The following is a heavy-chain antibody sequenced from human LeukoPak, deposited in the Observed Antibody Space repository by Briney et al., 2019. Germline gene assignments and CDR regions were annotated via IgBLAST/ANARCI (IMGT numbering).Heavy chain of an antibody. J-gene: IGHJ4*02. CDR1: GGTFSSYA. CDR3: ARDLYEGDYGVY. Sequence: ASVKVSCKASGGTFSSYAISWVRQAPGQGLEWMGRIIPILGIANYAQKFQGRVTITADKSTSTAYMELSSLRSEDTAVYYCARDLYEGDYGVYWGQGTLVTVSS. D-gene: IGHD4-17*01. CDR2: IIPILGIA. V-gene: IGHV1-69*04.